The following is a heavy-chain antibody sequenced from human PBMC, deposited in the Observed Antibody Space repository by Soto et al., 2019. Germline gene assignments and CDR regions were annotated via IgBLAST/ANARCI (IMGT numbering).Heavy chain of an antibody. CDR1: GYXWTDYL. J-gene: IGHJ6*02. CDR2: IYPGYSDT. Sequence: EXLKISCKWSGYXWTDYLLVWMRHLTGKGMECMGIIYPGYSDTRYSPSLQVKVTIKVDKSTITAYLQWNTLKASETAMYYCARHISNSRYYYYAMDVWGQGTTVTVS. D-gene: IGHD4-4*01. V-gene: IGHV5-51*01. CDR3: ARHISNSRYYYYAMDV.